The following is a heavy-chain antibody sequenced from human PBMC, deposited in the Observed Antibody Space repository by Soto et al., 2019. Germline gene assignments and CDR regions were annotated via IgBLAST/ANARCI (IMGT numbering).Heavy chain of an antibody. CDR2: ISSSSSYI. J-gene: IGHJ4*02. CDR1: GFTFSSYS. V-gene: IGHV3-21*01. Sequence: EVQLVESGGGLVEPGGSLRLSCAASGFTFSSYSMNWVRQATGKGLEWVSSISSSSSYIYYADSVKGRFTISRDNAKNSLYLQMNSLRAEDTAVYYCAREGLRYFDGFLGYFDYWGQGTLVTVSS. CDR3: AREGLRYFDGFLGYFDY. D-gene: IGHD3-9*01.